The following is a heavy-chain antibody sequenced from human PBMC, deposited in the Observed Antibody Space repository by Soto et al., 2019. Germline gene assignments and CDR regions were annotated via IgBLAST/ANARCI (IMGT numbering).Heavy chain of an antibody. D-gene: IGHD6-19*01. V-gene: IGHV4-39*01. CDR1: GGSISSISDY. CDR2: IYYGGTT. Sequence: QLQLQESGPGLVKPSETMSLTCTVSGGSISSISDYWGWIRQPPGKGLEWIGNIYYGGTTYYNPSLKSLVTIFVDTSKKQFSLKMTSVTAADTAVYYCARLSGWSRNNWVDPWGQGILVTVSS. CDR3: ARLSGWSRNNWVDP. J-gene: IGHJ5*02.